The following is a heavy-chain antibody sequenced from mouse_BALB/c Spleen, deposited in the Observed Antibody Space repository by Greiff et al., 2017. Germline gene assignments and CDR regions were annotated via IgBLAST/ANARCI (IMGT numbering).Heavy chain of an antibody. V-gene: IGHV1S81*02. J-gene: IGHJ2*01. CDR3: ASQTGTDYFDY. CDR2: INPSNGRT. CDR1: GYTFTSYW. D-gene: IGHD4-1*01. Sequence: QVQLQQSGAELVKPGASVKLSCKASGYTFTSYWMHWVKQRPGQGLEWIGEINPSNGRTNYNEKFKSKATLTVDKSSSTAYMQLSSLTSEDSAVYYCASQTGTDYFDYWGQGTTLTVSS.